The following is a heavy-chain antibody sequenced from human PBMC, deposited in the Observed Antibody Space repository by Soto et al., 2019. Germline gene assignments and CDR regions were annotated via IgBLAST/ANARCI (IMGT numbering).Heavy chain of an antibody. Sequence: GASVKVSCKASGGTFSNYAITWVRQAPGQGLEWLGRIIPIFCTTDYAQKFQGRVTITADESTTTAYMELSSLRSDDTAVYYCAKDGGREGYFGNWFDPWGQGTLVTVSS. CDR2: IIPIFCTT. V-gene: IGHV1-69*13. CDR3: AKDGGREGYFGNWFDP. CDR1: GGTFSNYA. J-gene: IGHJ5*02. D-gene: IGHD2-15*01.